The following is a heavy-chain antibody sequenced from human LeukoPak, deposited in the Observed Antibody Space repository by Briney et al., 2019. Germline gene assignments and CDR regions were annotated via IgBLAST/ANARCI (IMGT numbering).Heavy chain of an antibody. D-gene: IGHD6-19*01. J-gene: IGHJ4*02. V-gene: IGHV3-66*01. CDR2: IYSGGST. CDR1: GFTVSSNY. Sequence: GGSLRLSCAASGFTVSSNYMSWVRQAPGKGLEWVSVIYSGGSTYYADSVKGRFTISRDNSKNTLYLQMNSLRAEDTAVYYCAREAVAGTNLIDYWGQGTLVTVSS. CDR3: AREAVAGTNLIDY.